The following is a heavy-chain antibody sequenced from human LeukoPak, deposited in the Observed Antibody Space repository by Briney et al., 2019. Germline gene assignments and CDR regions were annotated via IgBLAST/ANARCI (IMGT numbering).Heavy chain of an antibody. CDR1: GFTVSSNY. J-gene: IGHJ3*02. Sequence: PGRSLRLSCAASGFTVSSNYMSWVRQAPGKGLEWVGRIKSKTDGGTTDYAAPVKGRFTISRDGSKNTLYLQMNSLKTEDTAVYYCTTRNYPDAFDIWGQGTMVTVSS. V-gene: IGHV3-15*01. CDR2: IKSKTDGGTT. D-gene: IGHD1-7*01. CDR3: TTRNYPDAFDI.